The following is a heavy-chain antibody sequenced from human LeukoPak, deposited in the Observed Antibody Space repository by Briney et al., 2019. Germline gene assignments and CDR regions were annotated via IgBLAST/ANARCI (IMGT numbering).Heavy chain of an antibody. Sequence: GGSLRLSCAASGFTFSNYSMNWVRQAPGKGLEWVSSIGTTGSYIFYADSVKGRFTISRDNAKNTLYLQMNSLRAEDTAVYYCARDEYDILTDYGYWGQGILVTVSS. J-gene: IGHJ4*02. CDR1: GFTFSNYS. V-gene: IGHV3-21*01. CDR3: ARDEYDILTDYGY. D-gene: IGHD3-9*01. CDR2: IGTTGSYI.